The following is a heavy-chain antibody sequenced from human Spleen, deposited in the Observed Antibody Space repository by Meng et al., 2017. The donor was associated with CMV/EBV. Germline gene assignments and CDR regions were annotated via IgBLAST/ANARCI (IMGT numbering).Heavy chain of an antibody. V-gene: IGHV3-48*03. D-gene: IGHD3-3*01. J-gene: IGHJ3*02. CDR3: ARSSNGGREHYDFWSGYLNAFDI. CDR2: ISSSGSTI. Sequence: GESLKISCAASGFTFSSYEMNRVRQAPGKGLEWVSYISSSGSTIYYADSVKGRFTISRDNAKNSLYLQMNSLRAEDTAVYYCARSSNGGREHYDFWSGYLNAFDIWGQGTMVTVSS. CDR1: GFTFSSYE.